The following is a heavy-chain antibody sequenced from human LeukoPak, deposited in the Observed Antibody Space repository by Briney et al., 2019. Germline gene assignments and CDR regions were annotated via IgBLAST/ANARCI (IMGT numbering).Heavy chain of an antibody. CDR2: INHSGST. V-gene: IGHV4-34*01. CDR1: GGSFSGYY. J-gene: IGHJ6*03. CDR3: ARGSGRITMVRGVTLRHYYYYMDV. Sequence: SETLSLTCAVYGGSFSGYYWSWIRQPPGKGLEWIGEINHSGSTNYNPSLKSRVTISVDTSKNQFSLKLSSVTAADTAVYYCARGSGRITMVRGVTLRHYYYYMDVWGKGTTVTISS. D-gene: IGHD3-10*01.